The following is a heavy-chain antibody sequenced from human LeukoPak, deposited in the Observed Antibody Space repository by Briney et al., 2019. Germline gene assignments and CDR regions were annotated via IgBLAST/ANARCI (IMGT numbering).Heavy chain of an antibody. Sequence: GGSLRLSCAASSGFTVINYMSWVRQARGKGREWVSVMYKDGRTYCADSVRGRFTISRGSSKNTLYLQLTSLRAEDTAVYYCARGMGFSWSLDNWGQGTLVTVSS. J-gene: IGHJ4*02. CDR2: MYKDGRT. CDR1: GFTVINY. D-gene: IGHD6-13*01. V-gene: IGHV3-53*01. CDR3: ARGMGFSWSLDN.